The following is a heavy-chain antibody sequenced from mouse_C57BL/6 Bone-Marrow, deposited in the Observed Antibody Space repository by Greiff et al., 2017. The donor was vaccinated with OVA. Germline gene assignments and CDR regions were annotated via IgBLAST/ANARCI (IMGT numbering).Heavy chain of an antibody. Sequence: QVQLQQSGPELVKPGASVKISCKASGYAFSSSWMNWVKQRPGKGLEWIGRIYPGDGDTNYNGKFKGKATLTADKSSSTAYMQLSSLTSEDSAVYFCARQGYYDYEYYAIDYWGQGTSVTVSS. CDR2: IYPGDGDT. CDR3: ARQGYYDYEYYAIDY. V-gene: IGHV1-82*01. D-gene: IGHD2-4*01. J-gene: IGHJ4*01. CDR1: GYAFSSSW.